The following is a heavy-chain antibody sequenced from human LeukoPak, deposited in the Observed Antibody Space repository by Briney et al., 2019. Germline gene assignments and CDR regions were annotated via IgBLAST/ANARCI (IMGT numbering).Heavy chain of an antibody. Sequence: GGSLRLSCAASGFTVSSNYMSWVRQAPGKGLEWVSVIYSGGSTYYADSVKGRFTISRDNSKNTLYLQMNSLRAEDTAVYYCARDLAADSNYYYYMDVWGKGTTVTASS. V-gene: IGHV3-53*01. D-gene: IGHD6-13*01. CDR2: IYSGGST. J-gene: IGHJ6*03. CDR1: GFTVSSNY. CDR3: ARDLAADSNYYYYMDV.